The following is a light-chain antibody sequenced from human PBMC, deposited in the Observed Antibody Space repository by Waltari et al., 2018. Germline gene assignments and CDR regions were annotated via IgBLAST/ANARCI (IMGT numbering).Light chain of an antibody. J-gene: IGKJ3*01. CDR1: QSVSSSY. CDR2: GAS. V-gene: IGKV3-20*01. Sequence: EIVLTQSPGTLSLSPGERATLPCRASQSVSSSYLAWYQQKPGQAPRLLIYGASSRATGIPDRFSGSGSGTDFTLTISRLEPEDFAVYYCQQYGSSPPNTFGPGTKVDIK. CDR3: QQYGSSPPNT.